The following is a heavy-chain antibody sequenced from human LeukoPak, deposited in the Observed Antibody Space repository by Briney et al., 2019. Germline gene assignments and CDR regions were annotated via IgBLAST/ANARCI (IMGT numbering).Heavy chain of an antibody. D-gene: IGHD3-22*01. CDR3: APTPPDSYNNSGYFDY. CDR2: INPYSGGT. CDR1: GYTFTADY. J-gene: IGHJ4*02. V-gene: IGHV1-2*02. Sequence: ASVKVSCDTSGYTFTADYMRWVRQAPGQGLEWMGWINPYSGGTKYAQNFQGRLTMTRDPSISTAYMELSRLTSDDTAVYYCAPTPPDSYNNSGYFDYWGQGTLVTVSS.